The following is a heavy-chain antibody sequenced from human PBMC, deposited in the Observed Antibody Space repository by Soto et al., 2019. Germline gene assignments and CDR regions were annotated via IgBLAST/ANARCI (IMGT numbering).Heavy chain of an antibody. CDR3: AKSNGRAGTTTSVDY. CDR2: ISGSGGST. J-gene: IGHJ4*02. CDR1: GFTFSSSA. D-gene: IGHD1-1*01. Sequence: EVQLLESGGGLVQPGGSLRLSCAASGFTFSSSAMTWVRQAPGKGLEWVSGISGSGGSTYYVDSVKGRFTISRDNSKNTLYLQMNSLRAEDTAVYYCAKSNGRAGTTTSVDYWGQGTLVTVSS. V-gene: IGHV3-23*01.